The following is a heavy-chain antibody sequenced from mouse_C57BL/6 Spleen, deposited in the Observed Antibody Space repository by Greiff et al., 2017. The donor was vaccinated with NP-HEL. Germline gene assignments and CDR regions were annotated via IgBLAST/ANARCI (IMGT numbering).Heavy chain of an antibody. J-gene: IGHJ4*01. CDR3: AREGYYGSSYVDYAMDY. D-gene: IGHD1-1*01. CDR1: GYTFTSYW. Sequence: VQLQQPGTELVKPGASVKLSCKASGYTFTSYWMHWVKQRPGQGLEWIGNINPSNGGTNYNEKFKSKATLTVDKSSSTAYMQLSSLTSEDSAVYYCAREGYYGSSYVDYAMDYWGQGTSVTVSS. V-gene: IGHV1-53*01. CDR2: INPSNGGT.